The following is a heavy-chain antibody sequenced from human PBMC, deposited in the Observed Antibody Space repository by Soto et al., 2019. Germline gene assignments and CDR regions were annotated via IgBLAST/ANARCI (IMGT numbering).Heavy chain of an antibody. CDR1: GGSISNDY. V-gene: IGHV4-59*12. Sequence: QVQLQESGPGLVKPSETLSLTCTVSGGSISNDYWNWIRQPPGQGLEWIGYIYHSGTTTYNPSLKSPVTILVDTSKIQFSLKLASVTAADTAVYYCARDVAGSGSSGLDPWGQGILVTVSS. CDR3: ARDVAGSGSSGLDP. D-gene: IGHD3-10*01. J-gene: IGHJ5*02. CDR2: IYHSGTT.